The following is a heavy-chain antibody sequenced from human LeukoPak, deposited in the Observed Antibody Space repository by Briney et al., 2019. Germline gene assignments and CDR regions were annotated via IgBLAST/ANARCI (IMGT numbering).Heavy chain of an antibody. CDR1: GFTFSSYG. V-gene: IGHV3-23*01. Sequence: GGSLGLSCAASGFTFSSYGMSWVRQAPGKGLEWVSYINRSGNIIYYADSVKGRFTISRDNSKNTLYLQMNSLRAEDTAVYYCARDLQYYYGSGSYGVVLGWYMDVWGKGTTVTVSS. D-gene: IGHD3-10*01. CDR3: ARDLQYYYGSGSYGVVLGWYMDV. J-gene: IGHJ6*03. CDR2: INRSGNII.